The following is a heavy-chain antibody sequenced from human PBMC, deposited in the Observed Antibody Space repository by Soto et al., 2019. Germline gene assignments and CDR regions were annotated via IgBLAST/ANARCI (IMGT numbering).Heavy chain of an antibody. V-gene: IGHV3-30*18. Sequence: QVQLVESGGGVVQPGRSLRLSCAASGFTFSSYGMHWVRQAPGKGLEWVAVISYDGSNKYYADSVEGRFTISRDNSKNTLYLQMNSLRAEDTAVYYCAKDGSISGAADNYYYGMDVWGQGTTVTVSS. J-gene: IGHJ6*02. CDR2: ISYDGSNK. D-gene: IGHD6-13*01. CDR1: GFTFSSYG. CDR3: AKDGSISGAADNYYYGMDV.